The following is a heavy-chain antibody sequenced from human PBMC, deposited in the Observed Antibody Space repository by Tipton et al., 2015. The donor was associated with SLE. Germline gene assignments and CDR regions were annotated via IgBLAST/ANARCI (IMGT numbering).Heavy chain of an antibody. Sequence: TLSLTCTVSGGSISSGGYYWSWIRQHPGKGLEWIGYIYYSGSTYYNPSLKSRVTISVDTSKNQFSLKLSSVTAADTAVYYCARPPGEMATIWAFDIWGQGTMVTVSP. CDR1: GGSISSGGYY. D-gene: IGHD5-24*01. CDR2: IYYSGST. J-gene: IGHJ3*02. V-gene: IGHV4-31*03. CDR3: ARPPGEMATIWAFDI.